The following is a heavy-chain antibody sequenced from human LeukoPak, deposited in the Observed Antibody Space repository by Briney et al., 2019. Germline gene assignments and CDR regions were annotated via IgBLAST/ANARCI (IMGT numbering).Heavy chain of an antibody. CDR3: ARPGASGVADY. CDR1: GFTFSSYS. D-gene: IGHD6-19*01. J-gene: IGHJ4*02. V-gene: IGHV3-21*01. CDR2: ISSSSSYI. Sequence: GGSLRLSCAASGFTFSSYSMNWVRQAPGEGLEWVSSISSSSSYIYYADSVKGRFTISRDNAKNSLYLQMNSLRAEDTAVYYCARPGASGVADYWGQGTLVTVSS.